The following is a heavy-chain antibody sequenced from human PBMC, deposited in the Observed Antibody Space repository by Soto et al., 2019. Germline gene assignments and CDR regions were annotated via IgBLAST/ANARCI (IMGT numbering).Heavy chain of an antibody. D-gene: IGHD3-3*01. J-gene: IGHJ4*02. CDR2: IYYSRIT. V-gene: IGHV4-39*01. CDR3: TRHSREYYDFWSGYYAFDY. Sequence: SETLSLTCTVSGGSISSSSYYWGWIRQPPGKGLEWIVSIYYSRITYYNPSLKSRVTISVDTSKNQFSLKLSSVTAADTAVYYCTRHSREYYDFWSGYYAFDYWGQGTMVTVSS. CDR1: GGSISSSSYY.